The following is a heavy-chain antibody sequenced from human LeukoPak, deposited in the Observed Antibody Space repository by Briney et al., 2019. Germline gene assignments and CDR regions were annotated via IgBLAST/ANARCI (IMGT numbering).Heavy chain of an antibody. CDR3: ARRMDNDY. CDR1: GFTFSDYY. J-gene: IGHJ4*02. CDR2: ISDSGSAI. Sequence: GGSLRLSCAASGFTFSDYYMSWPRQSPGKGLEWVSFISDSGSAIYYADSVKGRFTISRDNAKNSLYLQMNSLRAEDTAVYYCARRMDNDYWGQGTLVTVSS. D-gene: IGHD2-8*01. V-gene: IGHV3-11*01.